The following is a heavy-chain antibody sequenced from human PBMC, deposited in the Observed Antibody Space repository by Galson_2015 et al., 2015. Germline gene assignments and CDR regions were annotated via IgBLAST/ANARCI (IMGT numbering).Heavy chain of an antibody. CDR2: ISSSSSYI. J-gene: IGHJ6*02. Sequence: SLRLSCAASGFTFSDYCMNWVRQAPGKGLEWVSSISSSSSYIYYADSVKGRFTISRDNAKNSLYLQMNSLRAEDTAVYYCARDGLEAMIVVVITTGHYYYGMDVWGQGTTVTVSS. V-gene: IGHV3-21*01. D-gene: IGHD3-22*01. CDR1: GFTFSDYC. CDR3: ARDGLEAMIVVVITTGHYYYGMDV.